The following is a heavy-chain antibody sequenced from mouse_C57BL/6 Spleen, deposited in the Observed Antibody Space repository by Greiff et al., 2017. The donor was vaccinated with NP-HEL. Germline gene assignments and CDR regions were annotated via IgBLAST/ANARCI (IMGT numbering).Heavy chain of an antibody. CDR3: AREDSSGTWFAY. Sequence: VQLQQPGAELVKPGASVKMSCKASGYTFTSYWITWVKQRPGQGLEWIGDIYPGSGSTNYNEKFKSKATLTVDTSSSTAYMQLSSLTSEDSAVYYCAREDSSGTWFAYWGQGTLVTVSA. CDR2: IYPGSGST. D-gene: IGHD3-2*02. V-gene: IGHV1-55*01. J-gene: IGHJ3*01. CDR1: GYTFTSYW.